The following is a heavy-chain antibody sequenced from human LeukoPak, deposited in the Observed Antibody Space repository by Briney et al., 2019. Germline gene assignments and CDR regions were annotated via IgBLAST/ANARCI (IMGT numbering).Heavy chain of an antibody. V-gene: IGHV3-21*01. CDR3: ARLGPEELYSSGWGPFDY. CDR1: EFTFSSYV. J-gene: IGHJ4*02. CDR2: ISSSSSYI. Sequence: SGGSLRLSCAASEFTFSSYVMAWVRQAPGKGLEWVSSISSSSSYIYYADSVKGRFTISRDNSKNTLYLQMNSLRAEDTAVYYCARLGPEELYSSGWGPFDYWGQGTLVTVSS. D-gene: IGHD6-19*01.